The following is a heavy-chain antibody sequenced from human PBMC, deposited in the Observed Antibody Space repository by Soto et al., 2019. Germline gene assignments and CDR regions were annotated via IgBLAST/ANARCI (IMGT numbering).Heavy chain of an antibody. Sequence: EVQLVESGGGLVQPGRSLRLSCAASGFTFDDYAMHWVRQAPGKGLEWVSGISWNSGSIGYADSVKGRFTISRDNAKNVLYMRMNSLRAEVTALYYCAKSGAQWLVRGAFDIWGQGTMVTVSS. V-gene: IGHV3-9*01. D-gene: IGHD6-19*01. CDR2: ISWNSGSI. J-gene: IGHJ3*02. CDR3: AKSGAQWLVRGAFDI. CDR1: GFTFDDYA.